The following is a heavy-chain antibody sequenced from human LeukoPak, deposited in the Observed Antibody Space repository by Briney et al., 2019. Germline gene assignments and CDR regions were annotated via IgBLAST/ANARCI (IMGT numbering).Heavy chain of an antibody. CDR3: AKCPYGDYGWGYYFDY. CDR1: GFTFDDYA. CDR2: ISGSGGTT. J-gene: IGHJ4*02. D-gene: IGHD4-17*01. V-gene: IGHV3-23*01. Sequence: PGGSLRLSCAASGFTFDDYAMHWVRQAPGKGLEWVSAISGSGGTTYYADSVKGRFTISRDNSRNMLYLQMNSLRAEDTAVYYCAKCPYGDYGWGYYFDYWGQGTLVTASS.